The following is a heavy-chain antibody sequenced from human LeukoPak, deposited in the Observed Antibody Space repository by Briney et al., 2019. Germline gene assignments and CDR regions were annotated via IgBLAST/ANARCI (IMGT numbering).Heavy chain of an antibody. CDR3: ARDLYYYGSGSYYPYVDY. CDR2: INPNSGGT. V-gene: IGHV1-2*02. J-gene: IGHJ4*02. Sequence: GASVKVSCKASGYTFTGYYMHWVRQAPEQGLEWMGWINPNSGGTNYAQKFQGRVTMTRDTSISTAYMELSRLRSDDTAVYYCARDLYYYGSGSYYPYVDYWGQGTLVTVSS. CDR1: GYTFTGYY. D-gene: IGHD3-10*01.